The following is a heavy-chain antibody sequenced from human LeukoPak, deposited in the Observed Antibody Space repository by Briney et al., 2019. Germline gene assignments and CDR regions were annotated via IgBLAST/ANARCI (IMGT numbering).Heavy chain of an antibody. CDR2: IYSSGST. CDR1: GGSISSTY. CDR3: ARLGGSRDFDY. V-gene: IGHV4-59*08. D-gene: IGHD3-16*01. J-gene: IGHJ4*02. Sequence: SETLSLTCTVSGGSISSTYWSWLRQPPGQGLEWIGYIYSSGSTSYNPSPKSRVTISVDTSKNQFSLRLKFVTAADTAVYYCARLGGSRDFDYWGQGTLVTVSS.